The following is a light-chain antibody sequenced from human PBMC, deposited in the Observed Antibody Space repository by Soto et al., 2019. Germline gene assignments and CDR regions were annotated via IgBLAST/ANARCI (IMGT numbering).Light chain of an antibody. J-gene: IGKJ4*01. Sequence: DIQMTQSPSTLSSSPGDTVTVTCRASQSVSGCLAWYQQKPGEAPKLLIYDASALPRGVPSWFSGSGYGSDFSLTISSLKNEDSATYYCVQDFNYPLTFGGGTKVDIK. CDR1: QSVSGC. CDR2: DAS. V-gene: IGKV1-5*01. CDR3: VQDFNYPLT.